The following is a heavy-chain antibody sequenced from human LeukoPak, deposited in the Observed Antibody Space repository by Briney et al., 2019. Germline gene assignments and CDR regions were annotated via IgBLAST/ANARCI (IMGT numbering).Heavy chain of an antibody. CDR1: GGSFSAYY. V-gene: IGHV4-34*01. CDR2: INHSGST. Sequence: SETLSLTCAVYGGSFSAYYWSWIRHPPGKGLEWIGEINHSGSTNYNPSLKSRVTISVDTSKNQFSLKLSSVTAADTAVYYCARERYSSSWYRTGWFDPWGQGTLVTVSS. CDR3: ARERYSSSWYRTGWFDP. D-gene: IGHD6-13*01. J-gene: IGHJ5*02.